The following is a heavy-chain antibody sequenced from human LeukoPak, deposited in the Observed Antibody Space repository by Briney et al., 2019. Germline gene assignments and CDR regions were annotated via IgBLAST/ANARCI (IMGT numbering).Heavy chain of an antibody. Sequence: GGSLRLSCAASGFTFSSYGLHWVRQAPGKGLEWVALISYGGSNKYYADSVKGRFTISRDNSKNTLYLQMNSLRAEDTAVYYCAKDVVYYDSSGTYYFDYWGQGTLVTVSS. J-gene: IGHJ4*02. CDR3: AKDVVYYDSSGTYYFDY. CDR2: ISYGGSNK. D-gene: IGHD3-22*01. CDR1: GFTFSSYG. V-gene: IGHV3-30*18.